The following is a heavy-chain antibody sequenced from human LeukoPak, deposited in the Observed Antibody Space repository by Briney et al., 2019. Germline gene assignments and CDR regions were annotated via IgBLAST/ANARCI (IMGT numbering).Heavy chain of an antibody. CDR2: FYYSGST. J-gene: IGHJ5*02. Sequence: SETLSLTFTVSGGSISSYYWSWIRQPPGKGLEWFGYFYYSGSTNYNPSLKSRVTISVDTSKNQFSLKLSSVTAADTAVYYCARTTDYGDYSSWFDPWGQGTLVTVSS. CDR3: ARTTDYGDYSSWFDP. V-gene: IGHV4-59*01. D-gene: IGHD4-17*01. CDR1: GGSISSYY.